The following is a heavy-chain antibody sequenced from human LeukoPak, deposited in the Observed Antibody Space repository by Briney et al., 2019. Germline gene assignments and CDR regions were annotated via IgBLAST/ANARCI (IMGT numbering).Heavy chain of an antibody. CDR1: GGSISSSSYY. CDR3: ARHPRGVTVTTTWFDP. J-gene: IGHJ5*02. Sequence: SETLSLTCTVSGGSISSSSYYWGWIRQPPGKGLEWIGSIYYSGSTYYNPSLKSRVTISVDTSKNQFSLKLSSVTAADTAVYYCARHPRGVTVTTTWFDPWGQGTLVTVSS. V-gene: IGHV4-39*01. D-gene: IGHD4-4*01. CDR2: IYYSGST.